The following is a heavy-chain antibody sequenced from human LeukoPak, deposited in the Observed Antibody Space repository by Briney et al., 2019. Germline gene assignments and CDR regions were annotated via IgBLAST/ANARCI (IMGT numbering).Heavy chain of an antibody. CDR2: IKQDGSEK. J-gene: IGHJ4*02. CDR1: GFTFSSYW. V-gene: IGHV3-7*01. Sequence: GGSLRLSCAASGFTFSSYWMGWVRQAPGKGLEWVANIKQDGSEKYYVDSVKGRFTISRDNAKNSLYLQMNSLRAEDTAVYYCASIAAAGTEEFDYWGQGTLVTVPS. D-gene: IGHD6-13*01. CDR3: ASIAAAGTEEFDY.